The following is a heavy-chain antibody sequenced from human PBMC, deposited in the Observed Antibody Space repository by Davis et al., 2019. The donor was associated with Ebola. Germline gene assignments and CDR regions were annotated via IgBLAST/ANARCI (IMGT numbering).Heavy chain of an antibody. V-gene: IGHV3-66*01. Sequence: GGSLRPPCAAPGFTVSSNYMSWVRQPPGKGLEWVSVIYSGGSTYYADSVKGRFTISRDNSKNTLYLQMNRLRAEDTAVYYCARAPFYGSGYYDYYYGMDVWGQGTTVTVSS. CDR2: IYSGGST. D-gene: IGHD3-3*01. J-gene: IGHJ6*01. CDR1: GFTVSSNY. CDR3: ARAPFYGSGYYDYYYGMDV.